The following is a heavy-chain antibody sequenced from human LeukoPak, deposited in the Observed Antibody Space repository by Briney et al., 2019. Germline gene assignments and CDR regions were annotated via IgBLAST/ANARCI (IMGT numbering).Heavy chain of an antibody. CDR1: GDSVTTYY. CDR2: VYYSGSA. Sequence: PSETLSLTCTVSGDSVTTYYWSWIRQPPGKGLEWLGYVYYSGSATYNPSLKSRVTISVDTSKNQFSLKLTSVTAADTAIYYCARGTYGSAWYVDYWGQGTLITVSS. CDR3: ARGTYGSAWYVDY. V-gene: IGHV4-59*02. J-gene: IGHJ4*02. D-gene: IGHD6-19*01.